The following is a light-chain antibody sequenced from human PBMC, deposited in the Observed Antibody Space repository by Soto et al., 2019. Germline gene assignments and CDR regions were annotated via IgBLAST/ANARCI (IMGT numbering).Light chain of an antibody. CDR2: DTS. J-gene: IGKJ5*01. CDR1: QSVDRY. V-gene: IGKV3-11*01. Sequence: ETMLTQSPASLPLSPGERATLSCRASQSVDRYLAWYQQKPGQAPRLLIYDTSNRATGIPARFSGSGSGTDFTLTISSLEPEDFAVYFCHQRTNWPITFGQGTRLEIK. CDR3: HQRTNWPIT.